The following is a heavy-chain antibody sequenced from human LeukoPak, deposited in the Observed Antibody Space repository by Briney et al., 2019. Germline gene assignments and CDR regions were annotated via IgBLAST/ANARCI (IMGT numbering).Heavy chain of an antibody. CDR1: GFNCSSYW. D-gene: IGHD7-27*01. Sequence: GGSLRLSCAVSGFNCSSYWMHWVRQAPGKGLVWVSRINMDGSSTYYADSVKGRFTISRDNAKNTLYLQMTSLRPEDTAVYFCAREGTGDYLDYWGQGTRVTVSS. V-gene: IGHV3-74*01. CDR3: AREGTGDYLDY. CDR2: INMDGSST. J-gene: IGHJ4*02.